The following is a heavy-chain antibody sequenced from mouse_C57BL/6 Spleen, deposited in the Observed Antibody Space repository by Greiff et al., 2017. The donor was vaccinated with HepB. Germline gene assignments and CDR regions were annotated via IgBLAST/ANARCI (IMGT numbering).Heavy chain of an antibody. CDR3: ARGDYDGSPMDY. CDR2: INPNNGGT. J-gene: IGHJ4*01. Sequence: VQLQQSGPELVKPGASVKIPCKASGYTFTDYNMDWVKQSHGKSLEWIGDINPNNGGTIYNQKFKGKATLTVDKSSSTAYMELRSLTSDATAVYYCARGDYDGSPMDYWGQGTSVTVSS. V-gene: IGHV1-18*01. CDR1: GYTFTDYN. D-gene: IGHD2-3*01.